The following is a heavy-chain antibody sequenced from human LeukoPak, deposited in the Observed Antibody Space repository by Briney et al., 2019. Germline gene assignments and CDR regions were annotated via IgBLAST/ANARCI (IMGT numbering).Heavy chain of an antibody. Sequence: PSETLSLTCSVSGGSISSSSYYWGWIRQPPGKGLEWIGSIYYSGSTYYNPSLKSRVTTSVDTSKNQFSLKLSSVTAADTAVYYCARPSYSSGWYGVYFDYWGQGTLVTVSS. CDR1: GGSISSSSYY. CDR2: IYYSGST. J-gene: IGHJ4*02. D-gene: IGHD6-19*01. CDR3: ARPSYSSGWYGVYFDY. V-gene: IGHV4-39*01.